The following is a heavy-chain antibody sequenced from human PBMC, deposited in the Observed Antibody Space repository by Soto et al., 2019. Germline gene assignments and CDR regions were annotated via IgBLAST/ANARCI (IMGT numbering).Heavy chain of an antibody. D-gene: IGHD3-10*01. V-gene: IGHV3-11*01. CDR1: GFTFSDYY. Sequence: QVQLVESGGGLVKPGGSLRLSCAASGFTFSDYYMSWIRQAPGKGLEWVSYITSSGSTIYYADSVKGRFTISRDNAKNSLYLQMNSLRAEDTAVYYCARTMVRGVMTLQHYYYMDVWGKGTTVTVSS. J-gene: IGHJ6*03. CDR3: ARTMVRGVMTLQHYYYMDV. CDR2: ITSSGSTI.